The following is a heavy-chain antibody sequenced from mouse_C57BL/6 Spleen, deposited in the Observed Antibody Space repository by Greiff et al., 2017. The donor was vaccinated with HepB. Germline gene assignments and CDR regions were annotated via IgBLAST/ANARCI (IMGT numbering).Heavy chain of an antibody. CDR2: IYPGDGDT. D-gene: IGHD2-4*01. CDR3: ARSYDYDVNYAMDY. Sequence: VQLQQSGPELVKPGASVKISCKASGYAFSSSWMNWVKQRPGKGLEWIGRIYPGDGDTNYNGKFKGKATLTADKSSSTAYMQLSSLTSEDSAVYFCARSYDYDVNYAMDYWGQRTSVTVSS. CDR1: GYAFSSSW. V-gene: IGHV1-82*01. J-gene: IGHJ4*01.